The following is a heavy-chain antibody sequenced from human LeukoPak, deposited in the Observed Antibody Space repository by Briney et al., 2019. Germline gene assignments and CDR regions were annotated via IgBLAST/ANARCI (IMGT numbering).Heavy chain of an antibody. J-gene: IGHJ4*02. Sequence: PGGSLRLSCTASGFAFSDYVMGWVRQAPGEGLEWVSGISNSGHRRHYADSVKGRFTISRDDSKNTPYLQMSSLRDEDTAVYYCAKDSSVVRGDYDYFDYWGQGTLVTVSS. V-gene: IGHV3-23*01. D-gene: IGHD3-10*01. CDR2: ISNSGHRR. CDR3: AKDSSVVRGDYDYFDY. CDR1: GFAFSDYV.